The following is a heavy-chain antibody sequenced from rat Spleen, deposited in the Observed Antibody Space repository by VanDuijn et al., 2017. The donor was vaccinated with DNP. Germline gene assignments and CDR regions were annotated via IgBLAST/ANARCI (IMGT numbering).Heavy chain of an antibody. CDR3: ASYYGYNYWYFDF. CDR2: ITYDGGGT. V-gene: IGHV5-7*01. CDR1: GFTFSNFD. D-gene: IGHD1-7*01. Sequence: EVQLVESGGGLVQPGRSLKLSCAASGFTFSNFDMAWVRQAPTKGLEWIATITYDGGGTFYRDSVKGRFTISRDDSKSSIYLQMNNLKEEDTAIYYCASYYGYNYWYFDFWGPGTMVTVSS. J-gene: IGHJ1*01.